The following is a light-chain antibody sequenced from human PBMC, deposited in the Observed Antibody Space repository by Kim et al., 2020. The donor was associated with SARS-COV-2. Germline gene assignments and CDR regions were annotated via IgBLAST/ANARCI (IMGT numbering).Light chain of an antibody. CDR3: QKCDSAPWT. J-gene: IGKJ1*01. CDR1: QDISNY. Sequence: AAEGDRVTITWRANQDISNYLAWLQLKPGKAPKLLIYAASALQPGVPSRFSGSGSGSDCTLTVTSLQPEDVATYYCQKCDSAPWTFGQGTKVEIK. CDR2: AAS. V-gene: IGKV1-27*01.